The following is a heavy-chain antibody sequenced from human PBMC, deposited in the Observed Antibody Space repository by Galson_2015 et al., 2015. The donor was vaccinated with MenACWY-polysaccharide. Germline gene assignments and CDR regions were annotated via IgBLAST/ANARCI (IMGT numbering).Heavy chain of an antibody. D-gene: IGHD6-19*01. CDR1: GASFNSDYW. J-gene: IGHJ6*03. CDR3: ARVQRGAVSGAVSYFYFYMDV. Sequence: SETLSLTCNVSGASFNSDYWWTWVRQPPGKALEWIGDIHESGTTTYKSSLRSRAPISVNPSIDQYSLRLTSVTAADTAVYYCARVQRGAVSGAVSYFYFYMDVWGTGTTVIVSS. CDR2: IHESGTT. V-gene: IGHV4-4*02.